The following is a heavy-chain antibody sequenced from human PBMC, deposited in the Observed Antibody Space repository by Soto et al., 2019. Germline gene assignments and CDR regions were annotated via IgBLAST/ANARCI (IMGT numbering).Heavy chain of an antibody. Sequence: SETLSLTCTVSGGSISSGGYYWSWIRQHPGKGLEWIGYIYYSGSTYYNPSLKSRVTISVDTSKNQFSLKLGSVTAADTAVYYCARNNYGDPTNWFDPWGQGTLVTVSS. V-gene: IGHV4-31*03. J-gene: IGHJ5*02. CDR2: IYYSGST. CDR1: GGSISSGGYY. CDR3: ARNNYGDPTNWFDP. D-gene: IGHD4-17*01.